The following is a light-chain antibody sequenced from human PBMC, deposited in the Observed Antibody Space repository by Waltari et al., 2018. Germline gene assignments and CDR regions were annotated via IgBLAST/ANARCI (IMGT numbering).Light chain of an antibody. CDR3: ASWTDSDTLKLL. CDR2: DVT. V-gene: IGLV2-14*03. J-gene: IGLJ2*01. Sequence: QSALTQPASVSGSPGQSITISCTCSDVGGSNFFPRYQQHPGKPPQVMIYDVTDRPSGVSNRFSGSKSGDTASLTISGLQAEDEADYYCASWTDSDTLKLLFGGGTKLTVL. CDR1: SDVGGSNF.